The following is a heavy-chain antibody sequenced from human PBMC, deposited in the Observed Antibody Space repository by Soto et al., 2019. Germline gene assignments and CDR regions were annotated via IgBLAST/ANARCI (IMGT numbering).Heavy chain of an antibody. D-gene: IGHD6-6*01. CDR1: GFTFKHYG. V-gene: IGHV3-23*01. CDR3: AKVIVLGASTIEF. J-gene: IGHJ4*02. CDR2: ISGSGGTT. Sequence: EQLLESGGGLVQPGGSLTLSCAASGFTFKHYGMAWVRQAPGKGLEWVSVISGSGGTTYYADSVKGRFTISRDNSKSTVYLQMNSLRVEDTALYSCAKVIVLGASTIEFWGPGTLVTVSS.